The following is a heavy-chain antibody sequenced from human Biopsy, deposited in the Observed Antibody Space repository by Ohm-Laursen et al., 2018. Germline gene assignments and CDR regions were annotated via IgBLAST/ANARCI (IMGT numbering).Heavy chain of an antibody. Sequence: TLSLTCTVSGGSFTGHYWTWIRQPPGKGLEWIGHISHTGYTSYKSSLKSRVTISLDTSRKHFSLRLTSLAAADTTVYYCARGSNEYGGLYFPHWGQGTLVTVSS. V-gene: IGHV4-59*11. CDR1: GGSFTGHY. J-gene: IGHJ1*01. CDR3: ARGSNEYGGLYFPH. D-gene: IGHD4-23*01. CDR2: ISHTGYT.